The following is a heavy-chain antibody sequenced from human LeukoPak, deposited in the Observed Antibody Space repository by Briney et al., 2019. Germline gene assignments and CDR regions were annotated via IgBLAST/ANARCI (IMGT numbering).Heavy chain of an antibody. Sequence: GGSLRLSCSASGFTFDRFAMHWVRQAPGKGLEYLSGIGSNGRSTHNADSVKGRFTISRDNSKNTLFHQMTSLRAEDTAVYYCVNQISGWVYWGQGTLVTVSS. CDR1: GFTFDRFA. V-gene: IGHV3-64D*06. J-gene: IGHJ4*02. CDR3: VNQISGWVY. CDR2: IGSNGRST. D-gene: IGHD6-19*01.